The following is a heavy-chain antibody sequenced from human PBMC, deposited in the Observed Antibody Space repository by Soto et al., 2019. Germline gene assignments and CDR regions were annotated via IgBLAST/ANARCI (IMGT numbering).Heavy chain of an antibody. Sequence: GGSLRLSCAASGFTFSSYAMHWVRQAPGKGLEWVAVISYDGSNKYYADSVKGRFTISRDNSKNTLYLQMNSLRAEDTAVYYCARDGPYYFDSWGQGTLVTVSS. CDR1: GFTFSSYA. CDR2: ISYDGSNK. V-gene: IGHV3-30-3*01. CDR3: ARDGPYYFDS. J-gene: IGHJ4*02.